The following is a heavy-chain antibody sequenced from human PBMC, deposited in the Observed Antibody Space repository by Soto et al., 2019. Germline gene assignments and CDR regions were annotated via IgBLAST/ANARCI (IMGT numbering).Heavy chain of an antibody. D-gene: IGHD4-17*01. CDR3: ALSFLYGGDPVRDAFDI. Sequence: GGSLRLSCAASGFTFSSYAMSWVRQAPGKGLEWVSAISGSGGSTYYADSVKGRFTISRDNSKNTLYLQMNSLRAEDTAVYYCALSFLYGGDPVRDAFDICGQGTMVPVSS. J-gene: IGHJ3*02. V-gene: IGHV3-23*01. CDR1: GFTFSSYA. CDR2: ISGSGGST.